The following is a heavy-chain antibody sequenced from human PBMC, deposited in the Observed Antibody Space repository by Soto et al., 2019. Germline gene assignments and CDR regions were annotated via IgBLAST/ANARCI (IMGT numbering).Heavy chain of an antibody. J-gene: IGHJ4*02. CDR2: IDWDDDK. Sequence: SGPTLVNPTHTLTLTCTFSGFALGTGGMCVSWIRQPPGKALEWLALIDWDDDKYYSTSLKTRLTISKDTSKNQVVLTMTNMDPVDTATYYCARIRLYDSSGYYYDYWGQGTLVTVSS. V-gene: IGHV2-70*01. CDR1: GFALGTGGMC. D-gene: IGHD3-22*01. CDR3: ARIRLYDSSGYYYDY.